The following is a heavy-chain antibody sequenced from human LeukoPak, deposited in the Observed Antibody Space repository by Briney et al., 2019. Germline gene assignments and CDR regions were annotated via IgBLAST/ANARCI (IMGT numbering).Heavy chain of an antibody. V-gene: IGHV1-18*01. CDR1: GYTFNSYG. CDR3: ARVRTVADPQIGLVY. Sequence: GASVKVSCKASGYTFNSYGISWVRQAPGQGLEWMGWISAYNGNTNYAQKLQGRVTMTTDTSTSTAYMELRSLRSDDTAVYYCARVRTVADPQIGLVYWGQGTLVTVSS. D-gene: IGHD4-23*01. J-gene: IGHJ4*02. CDR2: ISAYNGNT.